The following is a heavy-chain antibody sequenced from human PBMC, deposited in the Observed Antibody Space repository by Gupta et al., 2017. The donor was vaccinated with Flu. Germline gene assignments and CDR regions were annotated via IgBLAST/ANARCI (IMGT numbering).Heavy chain of an antibody. CDR3: AKDQTGLTGDSSGYYGFDGGY. CDR2: IRGSGGST. Sequence: EVQLLESGGGLVQPGGSLRLSCAASGFTFSSYAMSWVRQAPGKGVEGVSAIRGSGGSTYYADSVKGRFTIARDNSKNTLYLQMNSLRAEDTAVYYCAKDQTGLTGDSSGYYGFDGGYWGQGTLVTVSS. D-gene: IGHD3-22*01. J-gene: IGHJ4*02. CDR1: GFTFSSYA. V-gene: IGHV3-23*01.